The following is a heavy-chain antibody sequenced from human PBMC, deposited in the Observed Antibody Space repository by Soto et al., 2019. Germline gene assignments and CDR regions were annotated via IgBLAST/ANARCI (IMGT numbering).Heavy chain of an antibody. V-gene: IGHV3-30*02. D-gene: IGHD3-9*01. CDR1: KSIFTGYG. CDR2: IRFNGTDA. J-gene: IGHJ4*02. CDR3: AVAIFTAYDY. Sequence: GGSLRLSCAASKSIFTGYGMHWVRQTPGKGLEWVAAIRFNGTDAHYADSVKGRFTISRDNSNNMVYLQMNSLRAEDSAVYYCAVAIFTAYDYWGQGTLVTVSS.